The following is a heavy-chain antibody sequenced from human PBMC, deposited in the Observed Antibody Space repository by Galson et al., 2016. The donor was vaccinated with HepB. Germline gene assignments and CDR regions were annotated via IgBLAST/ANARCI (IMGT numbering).Heavy chain of an antibody. CDR1: GDTFSNYA. CDR3: ARHLPHRGSYYFGMDV. D-gene: IGHD3-16*01. V-gene: IGHV1-69*04. J-gene: IGHJ6*02. Sequence: SVKVSCKASGDTFSNYAISWVRQAPGQGLELMGRIIPILDITNYAQKFRGRVTITADKSTSTVYMELSSLTSEDTAVYYCARHLPHRGSYYFGMDVWGQGTTVTVSS. CDR2: IIPILDIT.